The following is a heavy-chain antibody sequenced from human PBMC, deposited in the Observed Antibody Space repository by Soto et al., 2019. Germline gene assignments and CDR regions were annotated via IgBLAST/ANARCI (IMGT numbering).Heavy chain of an antibody. V-gene: IGHV4-38-2*01. CDR3: VRYEYDSSGHDDEH. D-gene: IGHD3-22*01. Sequence: PSETLSLTCRVSGYSIDRGYYWGWIRQAPERGLEWIGSISHRGATSYTPSLKSRAIISLDTSNNQFTLRLTSVTVADTATYYCVRYEYDSSGHDDEHWGHGTLVTVSS. J-gene: IGHJ4*01. CDR1: GYSIDRGYY. CDR2: ISHRGAT.